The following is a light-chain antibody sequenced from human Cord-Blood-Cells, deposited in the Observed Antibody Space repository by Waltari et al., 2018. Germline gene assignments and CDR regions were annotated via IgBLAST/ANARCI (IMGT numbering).Light chain of an antibody. CDR3: CSYAGSSTWV. J-gene: IGLJ3*02. CDR2: EGS. Sequence: QSALTQPASVSGSPGQSITISCTGTSSDVGSYNLVPWYQQHPGKAPKPMIYEGSKRPSGVSKRFSGSKSGNTASLTISGLQAEDEADYYCCSYAGSSTWVFGGGTKLTVL. CDR1: SSDVGSYNL. V-gene: IGLV2-23*01.